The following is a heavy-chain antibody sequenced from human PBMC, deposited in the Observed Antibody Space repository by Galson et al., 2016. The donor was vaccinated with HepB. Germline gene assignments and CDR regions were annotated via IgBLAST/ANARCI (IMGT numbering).Heavy chain of an antibody. D-gene: IGHD6-6*01. CDR1: GFSVNNFW. J-gene: IGHJ6*02. Sequence: SLRLSCAASGFSVNNFWMSWVRQAPGKGLEWIGNLYYSGITYYNPSLTSRVTISLDTSKNQVSLRLSSVTAADTALYYCARDMVRDSSSYYYYYGLDVWGQGTTVTVSS. CDR2: LYYSGIT. V-gene: IGHV4-4*02. CDR3: ARDMVRDSSSYYYYYGLDV.